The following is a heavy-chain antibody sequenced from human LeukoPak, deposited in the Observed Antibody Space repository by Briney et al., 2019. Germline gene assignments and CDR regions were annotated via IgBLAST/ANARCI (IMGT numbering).Heavy chain of an antibody. CDR3: AGDPGYGLDY. V-gene: IGHV4-4*02. CDR1: GGSISSSNL. J-gene: IGHJ4*02. CDR2: IYHSGST. Sequence: AETLSLTCAVSGGSISSSNLWSWVRQPPGKGLEWIGEIYHSGSTNYNPSLESRVTISVDKSKNQFSLKLSSVTAADTAVYYCAGDPGYGLDYWGQGTLVTVSS. D-gene: IGHD5-12*01.